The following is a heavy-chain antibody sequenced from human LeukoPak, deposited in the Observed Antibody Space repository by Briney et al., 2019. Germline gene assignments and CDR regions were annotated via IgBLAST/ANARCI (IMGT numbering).Heavy chain of an antibody. V-gene: IGHV3-30*03. CDR2: ISYDGSNK. J-gene: IGHJ6*03. Sequence: GGSLRLSCAASGFTFRSYGMTWVRQAPGKGLEWVAVISYDGSNKYYADSVKGRFTISRDNSKNTLYLQMNSLRAEDTAVYYCARVSGYYYYYYMDVWGKGTTVTVSS. CDR3: ARVSGYYYYYYMDV. D-gene: IGHD3-3*02. CDR1: GFTFRSYG.